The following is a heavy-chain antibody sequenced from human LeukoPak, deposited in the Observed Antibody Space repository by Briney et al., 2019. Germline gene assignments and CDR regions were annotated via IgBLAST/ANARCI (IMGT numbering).Heavy chain of an antibody. V-gene: IGHV3-23*01. Sequence: PGGSLRLSCAASGFTFSSYAMSWVRQAPGKGLEWVSAISGSGGSTYYADSVKGRFTISRDNSKNTLYLQMNSLRAEDTAVYYCAKGSMGRDGYNYFYYFDYWGQGTLVTVSS. CDR2: ISGSGGST. CDR3: AKGSMGRDGYNYFYYFDY. CDR1: GFTFSSYA. D-gene: IGHD5-24*01. J-gene: IGHJ4*02.